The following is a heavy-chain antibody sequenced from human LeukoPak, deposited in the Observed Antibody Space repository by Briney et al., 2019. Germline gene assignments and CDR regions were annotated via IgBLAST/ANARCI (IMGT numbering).Heavy chain of an antibody. Sequence: PSQTLSPTCTVSGGSISSGGYYWSWIRQPPGKGLEWIGYIYHSGSTYYNPSLKSRVTISVDRSKNQFSLKLSSVTAADTAVYYCARGKQQLVLDYWGQGTLVTVSS. CDR1: GGSISSGGYY. CDR2: IYHSGST. J-gene: IGHJ4*02. CDR3: ARGKQQLVLDY. V-gene: IGHV4-30-2*01. D-gene: IGHD6-13*01.